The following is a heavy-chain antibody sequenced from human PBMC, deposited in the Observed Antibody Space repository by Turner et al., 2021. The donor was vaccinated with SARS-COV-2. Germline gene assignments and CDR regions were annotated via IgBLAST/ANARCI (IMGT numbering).Heavy chain of an antibody. CDR2: IIPISGTA. Sequence: QVQLVQSGAEVKKPGSSVKVSCKASGGTFSNYAISWVRQAPGQGLEWMGGIIPISGTANHAQKFQGRVTITADESTSTAYVELSSLRSEDTAVYYCARGKNYYGSGSYYPTHYYYGMDVWGQGTTVTVSS. CDR3: ARGKNYYGSGSYYPTHYYYGMDV. CDR1: GGTFSNYA. D-gene: IGHD3-10*01. V-gene: IGHV1-69*01. J-gene: IGHJ6*02.